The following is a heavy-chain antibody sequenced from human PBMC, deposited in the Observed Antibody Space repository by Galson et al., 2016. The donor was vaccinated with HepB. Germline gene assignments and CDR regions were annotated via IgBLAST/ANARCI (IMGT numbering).Heavy chain of an antibody. CDR3: ARFTQEWLDRVYSFDY. CDR2: IGGDGGST. Sequence: SLRLSCAASGFTFGRYAMSWVRQAPGKGLEWVSAIGGDGGSTYYAGSVQGRFTSSRDRSTNTMYLQMNSLRTDDTAVYYCARFTQEWLDRVYSFDYWGQGTLVTVPS. J-gene: IGHJ4*02. V-gene: IGHV3-23*01. CDR1: GFTFGRYA. D-gene: IGHD6-19*01.